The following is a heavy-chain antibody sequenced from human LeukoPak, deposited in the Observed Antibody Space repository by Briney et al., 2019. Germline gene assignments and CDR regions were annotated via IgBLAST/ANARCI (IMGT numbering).Heavy chain of an antibody. Sequence: PGGSLGLSCAASGFTFSNYAMSWVRQAPGKGLEWVSTISGSTENTYYADSVKGRFTISRDNSKNTLYLQMNSLRAEDTAIYYCARAPRKFRGIIVTPLYYFDYWGQGALVTVSS. D-gene: IGHD3-10*01. V-gene: IGHV3-23*01. J-gene: IGHJ4*02. CDR1: GFTFSNYA. CDR2: ISGSTENT. CDR3: ARAPRKFRGIIVTPLYYFDY.